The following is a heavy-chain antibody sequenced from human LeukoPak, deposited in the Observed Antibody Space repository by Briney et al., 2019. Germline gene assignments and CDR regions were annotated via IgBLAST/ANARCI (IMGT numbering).Heavy chain of an antibody. V-gene: IGHV3-23*01. CDR2: IIDSGGAT. CDR3: ATGLTTRVDY. J-gene: IGHJ4*02. CDR1: GFTFSTYA. Sequence: PGGSLRLSCAASGFTFSTYAMSWVRQAPRRGLEWVSSIIDSGGATYYADSVKGRFTISRDNSKNTLYLQMNSLRAEDTAVYYCATGLTTRVDYWGQGTLVTVSS. D-gene: IGHD3/OR15-3a*01.